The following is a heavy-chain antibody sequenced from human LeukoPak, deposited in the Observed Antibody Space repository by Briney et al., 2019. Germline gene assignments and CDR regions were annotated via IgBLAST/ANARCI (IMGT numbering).Heavy chain of an antibody. V-gene: IGHV3-48*01. Sequence: GGSLRLSCAASVVSLSHYDINWVRQAPGKGLEWVSYISSDGGTIRYADSLRGRFTTSRDNAKNSVYLQMNSLRAEDTAVYYCVRRFGGHCCGFSCYSMDVWGKGTTVIVSS. CDR3: VRRFGGHCCGFSCYSMDV. J-gene: IGHJ6*04. CDR2: ISSDGGTI. D-gene: IGHD2-15*01. CDR1: VVSLSHYD.